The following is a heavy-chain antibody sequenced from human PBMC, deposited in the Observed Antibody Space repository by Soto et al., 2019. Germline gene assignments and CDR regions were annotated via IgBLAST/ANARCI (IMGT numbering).Heavy chain of an antibody. Sequence: SETLSLTCTVSGGSISSGGYYWSWIRQHPGKGLEWIGYIYYSGSTYYNPSLKSRVTISVDTSKNQFSLKLSSVTAADTAVYYRARDPKKIVPAAIRDDAFDIWGQGTMVTVSS. CDR3: ARDPKKIVPAAIRDDAFDI. CDR1: GGSISSGGYY. CDR2: IYYSGST. V-gene: IGHV4-31*03. D-gene: IGHD2-2*02. J-gene: IGHJ3*02.